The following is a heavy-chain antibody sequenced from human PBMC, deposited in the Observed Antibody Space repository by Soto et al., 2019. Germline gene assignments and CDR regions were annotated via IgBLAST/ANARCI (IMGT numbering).Heavy chain of an antibody. J-gene: IGHJ4*02. CDR2: IYCSGST. V-gene: IGHV4-59*01. D-gene: IGHD2-21*02. Sequence: SETLSLTCAVSGGSISSYFWSWIRQPPGKGLEWIGYIYCSGSTNYNPSLKSRVTISVDTSKNQLSLKLSSVTAADTAVYYCARVGYCGGDCSFPDYWGQGTLVTVSS. CDR3: ARVGYCGGDCSFPDY. CDR1: GGSISSYF.